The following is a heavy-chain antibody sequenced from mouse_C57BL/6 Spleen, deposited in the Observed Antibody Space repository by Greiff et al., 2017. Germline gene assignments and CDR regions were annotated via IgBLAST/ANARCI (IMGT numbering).Heavy chain of an antibody. V-gene: IGHV5-6*01. CDR1: GFTFSSYG. CDR3: ASRQLPYYAMDY. D-gene: IGHD6-1*01. CDR2: ISSGGSYT. Sequence: EVQRVESGGDLVKPGGSLKLSCAASGFTFSSYGMSWVRQTPDKRLEWVATISSGGSYTYYPDSVKGRFTISRDNAKNTLYLQMSSLKSEDTAMYYCASRQLPYYAMDYWGQGTSVTVSS. J-gene: IGHJ4*01.